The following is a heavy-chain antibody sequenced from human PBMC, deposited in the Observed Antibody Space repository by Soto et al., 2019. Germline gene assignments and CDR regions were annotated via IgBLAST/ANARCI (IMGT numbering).Heavy chain of an antibody. CDR3: AKSPNFGSSSSVGAYYYYYGMDV. V-gene: IGHV3-23*01. Sequence: PGGSLRLSCAASGFTFSSYAMSWVRQAPGKGLEWVSAISGSGGSTYYADSVKGRFTISRDNSKNTLYLQMKSLRAEDTAVYYCAKSPNFGSSSSVGAYYYYYGMDVWGQGTTVTVSS. D-gene: IGHD6-6*01. CDR2: ISGSGGST. CDR1: GFTFSSYA. J-gene: IGHJ6*02.